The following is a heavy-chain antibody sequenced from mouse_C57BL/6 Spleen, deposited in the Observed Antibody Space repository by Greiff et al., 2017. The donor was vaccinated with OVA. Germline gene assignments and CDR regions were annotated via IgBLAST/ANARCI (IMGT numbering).Heavy chain of an antibody. D-gene: IGHD2-1*01. CDR3: ANLLDAMDY. CDR2: IYPGSGST. V-gene: IGHV1-55*01. J-gene: IGHJ4*01. CDR1: GYTFTSYW. Sequence: QVHVKQPGAELVKPGASVKMSCKASGYTFTSYWITWVKQRPGQGLEWIGDIYPGSGSTNYNEKFKSKATLTVDTSSSTAYMQLSSLTSEDSAVYYCANLLDAMDYWGQGTSVTVSS.